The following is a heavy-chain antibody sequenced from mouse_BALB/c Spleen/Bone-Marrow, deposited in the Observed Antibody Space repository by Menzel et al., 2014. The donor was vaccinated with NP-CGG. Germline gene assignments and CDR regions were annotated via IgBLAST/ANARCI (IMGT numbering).Heavy chain of an antibody. Sequence: VQLQQSGPGLVKPSQTVSLTCTVTGISITTGNYRWSWIRQFPGNKLEWIGYIYYSGTITYNPSLTSRTTITRDTSXNQFFLEMNSLTAEDTATYYCARDRYGYAMDYWGQGTSVTVSS. D-gene: IGHD2-14*01. V-gene: IGHV3-5*02. CDR2: IYYSGTI. J-gene: IGHJ4*01. CDR1: GISITTGNYR. CDR3: ARDRYGYAMDY.